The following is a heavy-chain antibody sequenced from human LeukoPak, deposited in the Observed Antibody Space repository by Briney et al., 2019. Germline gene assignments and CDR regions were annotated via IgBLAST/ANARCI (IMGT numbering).Heavy chain of an antibody. J-gene: IGHJ4*02. Sequence: SETLSLTCAVSGGSISSGGYSWSWIRQPPGKGLEWIGYIYHSGSTYYNPSLKGRVTISVDRSKNQFSLKLSSVTAADTAMYYCARGPGCKDVWFGELFLDYWGQGTLVTVSS. CDR1: GGSISSGGYS. V-gene: IGHV4-30-2*01. CDR2: IYHSGST. D-gene: IGHD3-10*01. CDR3: ARGPGCKDVWFGELFLDY.